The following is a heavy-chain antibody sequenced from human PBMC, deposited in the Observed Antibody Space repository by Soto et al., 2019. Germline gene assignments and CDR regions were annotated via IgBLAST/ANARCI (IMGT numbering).Heavy chain of an antibody. J-gene: IGHJ4*02. D-gene: IGHD6-13*01. CDR3: ARDAPPYSSSWYPLYAGGWELPLDY. Sequence: GGSLRLSCAASGFTFSSYSMNWVRQAPGKGLEWVSSISSSSSYIYYADSVKGRFTISRDNAKNSLYLQMNSLRAEDTAVYYCARDAPPYSSSWYPLYAGGWELPLDYWGQGTLVTVSS. CDR1: GFTFSSYS. CDR2: ISSSSSYI. V-gene: IGHV3-21*01.